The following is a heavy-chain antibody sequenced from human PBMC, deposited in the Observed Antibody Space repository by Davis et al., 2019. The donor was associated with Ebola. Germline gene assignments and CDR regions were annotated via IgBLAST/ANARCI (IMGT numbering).Heavy chain of an antibody. V-gene: IGHV1-46*01. CDR3: ARDYRGGDILTASYFDY. Sequence: AASVKVSCKASGYTFTSYYMHWVRQAPGQGLEWMGIINPSGGSTSYAQKFQGRVTMTRDTSTSTVYMDLSSLRSEDTAVYYCARDYRGGDILTASYFDYWGQGTLVIVSS. CDR2: INPSGGST. J-gene: IGHJ4*02. D-gene: IGHD3-9*01. CDR1: GYTFTSYY.